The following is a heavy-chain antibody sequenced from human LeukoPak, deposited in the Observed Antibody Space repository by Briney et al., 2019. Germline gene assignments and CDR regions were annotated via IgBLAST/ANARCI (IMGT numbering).Heavy chain of an antibody. D-gene: IGHD3-3*01. CDR1: GYTFTGYY. Sequence: ASVKVSCKASGYTFTGYYKHWVRQAPGQGLEWMGWINPNSGGTNYAQKFQGRVTMTRDTSISTAYMELSRLRSDDTAVYYCARGKGEFWSGYLSYWGQGTLVTVSS. J-gene: IGHJ4*02. V-gene: IGHV1-2*02. CDR3: ARGKGEFWSGYLSY. CDR2: INPNSGGT.